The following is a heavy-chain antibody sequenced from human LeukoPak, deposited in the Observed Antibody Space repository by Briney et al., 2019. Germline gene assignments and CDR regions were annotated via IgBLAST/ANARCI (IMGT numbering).Heavy chain of an antibody. V-gene: IGHV1-2*02. CDR3: AKDAVTVATPYFDF. D-gene: IGHD4-11*01. CDR2: INLNSGGT. J-gene: IGHJ4*02. Sequence: ASVKVSCKASGFTFTGYYVHWVRQAPGQGLEWMGWINLNSGGTTYAQNFQGRVTMARDTSISTAYMELSRLRSDDTAVYFCAKDAVTVATPYFDFWGQGTLVTVSS. CDR1: GFTFTGYY.